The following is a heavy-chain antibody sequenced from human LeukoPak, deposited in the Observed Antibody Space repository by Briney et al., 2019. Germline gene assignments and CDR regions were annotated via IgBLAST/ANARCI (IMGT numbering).Heavy chain of an antibody. CDR1: GFTFSSYA. V-gene: IGHV3-23*01. J-gene: IGHJ4*02. Sequence: GGSLRLSCAASGFTFSSYAMSWVRQAPGKGLEWVSAISGSGGSTYYADSVKGRFTISRDNSKNTLYLQMNSLRAEDTAVYHCAKRMRGYCSGGSCWFDYWGQGTLVTVSS. D-gene: IGHD2-15*01. CDR2: ISGSGGST. CDR3: AKRMRGYCSGGSCWFDY.